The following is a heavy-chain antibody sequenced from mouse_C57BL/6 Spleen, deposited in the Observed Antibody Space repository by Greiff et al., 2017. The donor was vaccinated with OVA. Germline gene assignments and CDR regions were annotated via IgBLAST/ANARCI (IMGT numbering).Heavy chain of an antibody. CDR2: INPNHGRT. J-gene: IGHJ1*03. V-gene: IGHV1-18*01. CDR1: GYTFTDYN. Sequence: EVQLQQSGPELVKPGASVKIPCKASGYTFTDYNMDWVKQSHGKSLEWIGDINPNHGRTIYNQKFKGKATLTVDKSSSTAYMELRSLTSEDTAVYYCARWGGRGERYFDVWGTGTTVTVAS. CDR3: ARWGGRGERYFDV.